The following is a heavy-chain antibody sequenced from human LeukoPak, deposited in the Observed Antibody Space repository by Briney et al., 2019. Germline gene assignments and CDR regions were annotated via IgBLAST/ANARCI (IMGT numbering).Heavy chain of an antibody. CDR2: ISYSGST. CDR1: GGSIRNHY. D-gene: IGHD3-10*01. J-gene: IGHJ6*02. CDR3: ARTPLGYYYGSGTYSYGMVV. Sequence: SETLSLTCAVSGGSIRNHYWSWIRQPPGKGLEWIGHISYSGSTNYNPSLKSRVTISVDTSKNQFSLKLTSVTAADTAVYYCARTPLGYYYGSGTYSYGMVVWGQGTTVTVSS. V-gene: IGHV4-59*08.